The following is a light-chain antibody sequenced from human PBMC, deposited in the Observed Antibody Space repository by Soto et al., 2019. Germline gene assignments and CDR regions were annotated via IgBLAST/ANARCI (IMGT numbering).Light chain of an antibody. CDR1: QSVLCSSNNNNY. CDR3: QQYYSTPQT. J-gene: IGKJ1*01. CDR2: WAS. Sequence: DIVMTQSPDSLAVSLGERATINCKSSQSVLCSSNNNNYLAWYQQKPGQPPKLLIYWASTRESGVPDRFGGSGSGTDFTLTISSLQAEDVAVYYCQQYYSTPQTFGQGTKVEIK. V-gene: IGKV4-1*01.